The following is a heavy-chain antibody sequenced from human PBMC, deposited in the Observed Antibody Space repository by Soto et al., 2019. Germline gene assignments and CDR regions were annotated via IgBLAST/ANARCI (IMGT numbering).Heavy chain of an antibody. CDR1: GGSVRSGSYY. D-gene: IGHD1-1*01. V-gene: IGHV4-61*01. Sequence: TFSGGSVRSGSYYWSWILQPPGKGLQWIGYIYYSGSTKYNPSLKSRVTISLATSKNQFSLKLNSVTAADTALYYCAREWKYFDYWGQGILVTVSS. J-gene: IGHJ4*02. CDR3: AREWKYFDY. CDR2: IYYSGST.